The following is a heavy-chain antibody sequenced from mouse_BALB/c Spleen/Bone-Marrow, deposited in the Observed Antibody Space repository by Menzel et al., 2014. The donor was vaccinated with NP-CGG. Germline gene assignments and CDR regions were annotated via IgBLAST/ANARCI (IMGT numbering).Heavy chain of an antibody. J-gene: IGHJ2*01. CDR3: ARHHRYAYYFDY. D-gene: IGHD2-14*01. V-gene: IGHV1S130*01. Sequence: VKLQESGSVLVRPGALVRLSCKASGYTFTNSWIHWAKQRPGQGLEWIGDIHPNSGNTNYNEKFKAKATLTVDTSSSTAYVDLSSLTSEDSAVYYCARHHRYAYYFDYWGQGTTLTVSS. CDR1: GYTFTNSW. CDR2: IHPNSGNT.